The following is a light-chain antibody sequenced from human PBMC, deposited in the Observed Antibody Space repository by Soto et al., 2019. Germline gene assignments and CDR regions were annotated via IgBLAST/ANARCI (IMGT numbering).Light chain of an antibody. CDR3: MQALETPLT. V-gene: IGKV2-28*01. CDR1: QSLLDSNGYNY. J-gene: IGKJ4*01. CDR2: LSS. Sequence: DIVMTQSPLSLSVTPGEPASISCRSSQSLLDSNGYNYLDWYLQKPGQSPQLLIHLSSNRASGVHDRFSGSGSGTDFTLKISRVEAEDVGVYYCMQALETPLTFGGGTKVEIK.